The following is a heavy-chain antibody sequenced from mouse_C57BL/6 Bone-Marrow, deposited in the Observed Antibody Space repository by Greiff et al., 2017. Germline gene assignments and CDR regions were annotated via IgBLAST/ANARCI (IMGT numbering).Heavy chain of an antibody. CDR2: ISYDGSN. D-gene: IGHD2-4*01. Sequence: ESGPGLVKPSQSLSLTCSVTGYSITSGYYWNWIRQFPGNKLEWMGYISYDGSNNYNPSLKNRISITRDTSKNQFFLKLNSVTTEDTATYYCARLIYYDYRFAYWGQGTLVTVSA. CDR3: ARLIYYDYRFAY. CDR1: GYSITSGYY. V-gene: IGHV3-6*01. J-gene: IGHJ3*01.